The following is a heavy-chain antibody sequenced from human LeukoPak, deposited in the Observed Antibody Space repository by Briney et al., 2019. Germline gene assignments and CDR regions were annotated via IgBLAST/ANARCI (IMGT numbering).Heavy chain of an antibody. CDR3: ARVGDSSSFFY. CDR1: GGSFSGYY. D-gene: IGHD6-13*01. V-gene: IGHV4-34*01. Sequence: PSETLSLTCAVYGGSFSGYYWSWIRQPPGKGLEWIGEINHSGSTNYNPSLKSRVTISVDTSKNQFSLKLSSVTAADTAVYYCARVGDSSSFFYWGQGTLVTVSS. CDR2: INHSGST. J-gene: IGHJ4*02.